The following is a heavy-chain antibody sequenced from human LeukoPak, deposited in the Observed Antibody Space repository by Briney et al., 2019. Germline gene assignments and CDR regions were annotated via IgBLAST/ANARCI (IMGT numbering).Heavy chain of an antibody. CDR1: GSSINSHY. CDR3: ASRPADSTWFGVFDY. D-gene: IGHD3-10*01. V-gene: IGHV4-59*11. CDR2: VFNGGST. Sequence: ASETLSLTCSVSGSSINSHYWSWIRQSPGKGLEWIGYVFNGGSTNYNPSLKSRVTMSLDTSRDQFSLRLSSVTAADTAIYYCASRPADSTWFGVFDYWSRGTLVTVSS. J-gene: IGHJ4*02.